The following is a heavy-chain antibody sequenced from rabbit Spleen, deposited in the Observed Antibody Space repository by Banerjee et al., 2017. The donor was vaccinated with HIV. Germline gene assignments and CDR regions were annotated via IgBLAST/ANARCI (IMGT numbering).Heavy chain of an antibody. CDR2: IDPLFGST. CDR3: VGRKADVGGDYGPYYFNL. D-gene: IGHD2-1*01. Sequence: QLEESGGGLVQPGGSLKLSCKASGFALSGYGMSWVRQAPGKGLEWIGYIDPLFGSTNYASWVNNRLSISRENTRNTVYLKQNSLTAADAAAYFCVGRKADVGGDYGPYYFNLWGPGTLVTVS. V-gene: IGHV1S7*01. CDR1: GFALSGYG. J-gene: IGHJ4*01.